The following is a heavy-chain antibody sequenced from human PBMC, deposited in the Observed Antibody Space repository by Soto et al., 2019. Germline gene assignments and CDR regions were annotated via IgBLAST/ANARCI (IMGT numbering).Heavy chain of an antibody. J-gene: IGHJ5*02. CDR2: ISGYNGNT. D-gene: IGHD2-2*01. V-gene: IGHV1-18*04. CDR3: ARGPRYCSTTTCFAGVTWFDP. CDR1: GYTFTSYG. Sequence: ASVKVSCKASGYTFTSYGISRVRQAPGQGLEWMGWISGYNGNTNYAQKVQGRVTVTTDKSTNTAYMELRSLTSDDTAVYYCARGPRYCSTTTCFAGVTWFDPWGQGTPVTVSS.